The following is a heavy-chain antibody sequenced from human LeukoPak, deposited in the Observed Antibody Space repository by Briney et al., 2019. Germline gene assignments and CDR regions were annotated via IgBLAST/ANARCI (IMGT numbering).Heavy chain of an antibody. Sequence: GGSLRLSCATSGFIFSHFVMHWVRQAPGKGLEWVAAIQSDGSQEYFADSVKGRSTISRDKSKSTMYLQIDTLRAEDTAVYYCARDSCLIKTCLDYWGQGTLVTVSS. D-gene: IGHD3-10*01. CDR2: IQSDGSQE. CDR3: ARDSCLIKTCLDY. J-gene: IGHJ4*02. CDR1: GFIFSHFV. V-gene: IGHV3-33*01.